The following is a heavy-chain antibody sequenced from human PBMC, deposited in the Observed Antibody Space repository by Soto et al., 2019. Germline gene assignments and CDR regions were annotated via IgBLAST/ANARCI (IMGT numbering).Heavy chain of an antibody. CDR2: TYYRSKWYN. J-gene: IGHJ6*02. D-gene: IGHD1-1*01. CDR1: GDRVSSNSAA. Sequence: SQTLSLTCAISGDRVSSNSAAWNWIRQSPSRGLEWLGRTYYRSKWYNDYAVSVKSRITINPDTSKNQFSLQLNSVTPEDTAVYYCAREVQDGDPYYYYYGMDVWGQGTTVTVSS. CDR3: AREVQDGDPYYYYYGMDV. V-gene: IGHV6-1*01.